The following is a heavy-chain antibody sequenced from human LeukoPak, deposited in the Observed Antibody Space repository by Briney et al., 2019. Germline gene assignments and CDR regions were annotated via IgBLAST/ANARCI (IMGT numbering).Heavy chain of an antibody. Sequence: ASVKVSCKASGYTFTGYYMHWVRQAPGQGLEWMGRINPNSGGTNYAQKFQGRVTMTRDTSISTAYMELSRLRSDDTAVYYCARDPSPEPLNYYDSNGCWFDPWGQGTLVTVSS. CDR1: GYTFTGYY. CDR2: INPNSGGT. CDR3: ARDPSPEPLNYYDSNGCWFDP. J-gene: IGHJ5*02. V-gene: IGHV1-2*06. D-gene: IGHD3-22*01.